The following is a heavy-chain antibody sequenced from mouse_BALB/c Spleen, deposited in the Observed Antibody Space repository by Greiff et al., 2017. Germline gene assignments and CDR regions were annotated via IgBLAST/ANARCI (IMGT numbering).Heavy chain of an antibody. Sequence: QLQQSGAELVRPGTSVKVSCKASGYAFTNYLIEWVKQRPGQGLEWIGVINPGSGGTNYDEKFKSKATLTVDTSSSTAYMQLSSLTSEDSAVYYCTRDTVRGAMDYWGQGTSVTVSS. CDR1: GYAFTNYL. V-gene: IGHV1-54*01. CDR2: INPGSGGT. J-gene: IGHJ4*01. D-gene: IGHD1-1*01. CDR3: TRDTVRGAMDY.